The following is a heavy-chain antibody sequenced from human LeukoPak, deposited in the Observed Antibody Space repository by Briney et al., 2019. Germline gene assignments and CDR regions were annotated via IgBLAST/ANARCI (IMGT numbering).Heavy chain of an antibody. V-gene: IGHV1-2*04. CDR1: GYTFTCYN. Sequence: ASVKVSCKASGYTFTCYNIHWVRQAPGQGLEWMGWINPNSGGTNYAQKFQGWVTMTRDTSISTAYMELSRLRSDDTAVYYCARDNCTNGVCYGGDYWGQGTLVTVSS. D-gene: IGHD2-8*01. J-gene: IGHJ4*02. CDR3: ARDNCTNGVCYGGDY. CDR2: INPNSGGT.